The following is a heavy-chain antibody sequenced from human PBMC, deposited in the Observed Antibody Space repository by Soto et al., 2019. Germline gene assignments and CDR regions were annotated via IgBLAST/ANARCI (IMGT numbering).Heavy chain of an antibody. Sequence: GGSLRLSCTASGFTFGDYAMNWFRQAPGKGLEWVGFIRSKAYGGTTENAASVKGRFTISRDDSKSIAYLQMNSLKTEDTAVYYCTRDPYDSWGQGTLVTVSS. V-gene: IGHV3-49*03. J-gene: IGHJ5*01. CDR1: GFTFGDYA. CDR3: TRDPYDS. CDR2: IRSKAYGGTT.